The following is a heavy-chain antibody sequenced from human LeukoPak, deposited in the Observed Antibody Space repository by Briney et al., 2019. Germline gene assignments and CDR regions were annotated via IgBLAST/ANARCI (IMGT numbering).Heavy chain of an antibody. CDR2: IYSGGTT. D-gene: IGHD6-19*01. V-gene: IGHV3-53*01. CDR1: GFTVSSNY. Sequence: PGGSLRLSCAASGFTVSSNYMSWVRQAPGKGLEWVSVIYSGGTTYYADSVKGRFTISRDDSKNTLYLQMNSLRAEDTAVYYCAGSYSSGFIDYWGQATLVTVSS. J-gene: IGHJ4*02. CDR3: AGSYSSGFIDY.